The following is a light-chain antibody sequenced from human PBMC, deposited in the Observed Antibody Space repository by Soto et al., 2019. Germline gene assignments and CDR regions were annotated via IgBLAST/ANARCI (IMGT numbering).Light chain of an antibody. V-gene: IGKV3-15*01. J-gene: IGKJ4*02. CDR3: QHSLNWPLT. Sequence: EVVMTQSPPTLSVSPGEGVTISCRASQGIGNTLGWYQHKPGQTPRLLIYATSTRDSGVPARFRGSTSGSEFTLTISSLQPEDFAIYYCQHSLNWPLTFGGGTKVESK. CDR2: ATS. CDR1: QGIGNT.